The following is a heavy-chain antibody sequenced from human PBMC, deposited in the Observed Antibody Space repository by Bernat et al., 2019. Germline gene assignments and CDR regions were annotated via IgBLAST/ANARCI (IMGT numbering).Heavy chain of an antibody. CDR2: VSGRGRST. D-gene: IGHD2-15*01. CDR1: GFPFSGYP. V-gene: IGHV3-23*01. J-gene: IGHJ4*02. Sequence: EVHVLESGGGLVQPGGCLRLSCAASGFPFSGYPMSWVRQAPGRGLEWVPGVSGRGRSTFYADSVKGRFTISRDNSKNTLYLQMNSLSAEDTAIYYCAKGCGDSCFSVDSWGQGTPVTVSS. CDR3: AKGCGDSCFSVDS.